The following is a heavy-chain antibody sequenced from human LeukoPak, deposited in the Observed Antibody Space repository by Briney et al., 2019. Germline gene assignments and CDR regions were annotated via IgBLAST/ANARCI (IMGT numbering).Heavy chain of an antibody. CDR1: GGTFSSYA. CDR2: IIPMFGTA. Sequence: ASVKVSCKASGGTFSSYAISWVRQAPGQGLEWMGGIIPMFGTAKYAQKFQGRVTITEDESTSTAYMELSSLRSEDTAVYYCARGRCSSTSCYSDYWGQGTLVTVSS. D-gene: IGHD2-2*01. J-gene: IGHJ4*02. CDR3: ARGRCSSTSCYSDY. V-gene: IGHV1-69*13.